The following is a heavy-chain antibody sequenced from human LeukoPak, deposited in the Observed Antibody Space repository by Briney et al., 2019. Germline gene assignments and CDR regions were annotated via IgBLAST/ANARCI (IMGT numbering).Heavy chain of an antibody. Sequence: SETLSLTCAVYGGSFSGYYWSWIRQPPGKGLEWIGEINHSGSTNYNPSLKSRVTISVDTSKNQFSLKLSSVTAADTAVYYCARHFGSGITMVRGVRRGFDYWGQGTLVTVSS. CDR1: GGSFSGYY. J-gene: IGHJ4*02. CDR2: INHSGST. CDR3: ARHFGSGITMVRGVRRGFDY. V-gene: IGHV4-34*01. D-gene: IGHD3-10*01.